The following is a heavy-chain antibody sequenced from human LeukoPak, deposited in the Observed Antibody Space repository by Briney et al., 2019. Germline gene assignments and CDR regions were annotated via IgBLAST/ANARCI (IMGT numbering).Heavy chain of an antibody. CDR3: ARDGRRDGYNLGSKVAFDI. CDR1: GFTFSSYS. D-gene: IGHD5-24*01. V-gene: IGHV3-48*02. J-gene: IGHJ3*02. CDR2: ISSSSSTI. Sequence: GGSLRLSCAASGFTFSSYSMNWVRQAPGKGLEWVSYISSSSSTIYYADSVKGRFTISRDNAKNSLHLQMNSLRDEDTAVYYCARDGRRDGYNLGSKVAFDIWGQGTMVTVSS.